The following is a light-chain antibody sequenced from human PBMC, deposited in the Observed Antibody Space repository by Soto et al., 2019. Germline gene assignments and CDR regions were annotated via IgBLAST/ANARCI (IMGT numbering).Light chain of an antibody. V-gene: IGKV3-20*01. Sequence: EIVLTQSPDTLSLSPGERATLSCRASQSLTSSYLAWYQQKLGQAPRLLIYGASSRATGIPDRFSGSGSGTEFTLTISSLQSEDFAVYYCQQYNNWPQTFGQGTKVDIK. CDR1: QSLTSSY. CDR3: QQYNNWPQT. CDR2: GAS. J-gene: IGKJ1*01.